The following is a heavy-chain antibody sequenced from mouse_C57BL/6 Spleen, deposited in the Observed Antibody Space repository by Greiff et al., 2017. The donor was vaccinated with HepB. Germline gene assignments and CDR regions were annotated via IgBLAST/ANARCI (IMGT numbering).Heavy chain of an antibody. V-gene: IGHV1-22*01. CDR2: INPNNGGT. J-gene: IGHJ2*01. CDR3: ARGYYGSPDYFDY. Sequence: VQLQQSGPELVKPGASVKMSCKASGYTFTDYKMHWVKQSHGKSLEWIGYINPNNGGTSYNQKFKGKATLTVNKSSSTAYMELRSLTSEDSAVYYCARGYYGSPDYFDYWGQGTTLTVSS. CDR1: GYTFTDYK. D-gene: IGHD1-1*01.